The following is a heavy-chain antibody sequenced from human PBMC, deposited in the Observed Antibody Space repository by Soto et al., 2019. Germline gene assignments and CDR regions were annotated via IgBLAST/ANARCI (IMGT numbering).Heavy chain of an antibody. CDR2: IYYSGST. CDR1: GGSISSYY. D-gene: IGHD3-10*01. J-gene: IGHJ4*02. Sequence: PSETLSLTCTVSGGSISSYYWSWIRQPPGKGLEWIGYIYYSGSTNYNPSLKSRVTISLDTSKNQFSLKLSSVTAADAAVYYCASYGRGTYYYGYYFHHWGQGTPVTVS. CDR3: ASYGRGTYYYGYYFHH. V-gene: IGHV4-59*12.